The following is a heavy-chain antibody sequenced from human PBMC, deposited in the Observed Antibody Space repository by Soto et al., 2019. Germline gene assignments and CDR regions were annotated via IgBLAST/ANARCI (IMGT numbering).Heavy chain of an antibody. D-gene: IGHD3-10*01. J-gene: IGHJ4*02. CDR3: ATDDYGIFPY. CDR1: GYPFTTYY. CDR2: IDPRSGGK. V-gene: IGHV1-2*02. Sequence: HVQLVQSGTEVKKPGASVRVSCMVSGYPFTTYYIRWVRQAPGQGLEWMGWIDPRSGGKVYEQKFQGRVTMTRDTSISTVYMDLSGLTSDDTALYYCATDDYGIFPYWGQGSLVTVSS.